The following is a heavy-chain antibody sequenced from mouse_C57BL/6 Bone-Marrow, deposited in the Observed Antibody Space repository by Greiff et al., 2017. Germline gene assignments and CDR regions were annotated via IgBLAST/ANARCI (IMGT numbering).Heavy chain of an antibody. CDR1: GYAFTNYL. D-gene: IGHD3-2*02. Sequence: QVQLQQSGAELVRPGTSVKVSCKASGYAFTNYLIEWVKQRPGQGLEWIGVINPGSGGTNYNEKFKGKATLTADKSSSTAYMQLSSLTSEDSAVYFCARWGSSGCPWFAYWGQGTLVTVSA. V-gene: IGHV1-54*01. J-gene: IGHJ3*01. CDR2: INPGSGGT. CDR3: ARWGSSGCPWFAY.